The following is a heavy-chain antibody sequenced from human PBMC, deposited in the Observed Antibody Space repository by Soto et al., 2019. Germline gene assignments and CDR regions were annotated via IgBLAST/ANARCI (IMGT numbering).Heavy chain of an antibody. CDR2: ISSSGSTI. V-gene: IGHV3-48*03. J-gene: IGHJ5*02. CDR3: ARDSPYDGSGTLFDP. D-gene: IGHD3-10*01. CDR1: GCTCSSYE. Sequence: GSVKLYCVDSGCTCSSYEMNWVRQAPGKGLEWVSYISSSGSTIYYADSVKGRFTISRDNAKNSLYLQMNSLRAEDTAVYYCARDSPYDGSGTLFDPWGQGTLVTVSS.